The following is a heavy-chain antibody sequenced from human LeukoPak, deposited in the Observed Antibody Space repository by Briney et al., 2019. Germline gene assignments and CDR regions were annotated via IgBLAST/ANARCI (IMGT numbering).Heavy chain of an antibody. V-gene: IGHV1-8*01. J-gene: IGHJ4*02. D-gene: IGHD4-23*01. CDR2: MNPNSGNT. CDR3: ARAVVGTYYFDY. Sequence: ASVKVSCKASGYTFTSYDINWVRQATGQGLEWMGWMNPNSGNTGYAQKFQGRVTMTRNTSISTAYMELSSLRSEDTAVYYCARAVVGTYYFDYWGQGTLVTVSS. CDR1: GYTFTSYD.